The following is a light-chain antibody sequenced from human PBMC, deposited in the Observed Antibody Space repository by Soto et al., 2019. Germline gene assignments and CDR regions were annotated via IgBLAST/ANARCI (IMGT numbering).Light chain of an antibody. V-gene: IGKV1-39*01. CDR1: QSISSY. CDR2: AAS. J-gene: IGKJ1*01. CDR3: QQSYSTPRT. Sequence: DIKMTQSPSSLSASVDDRVTMTCRASQSISSYLNWYQQKPGKAPKLLIYAASSLQSGVPSRFSGSGSGTDFTLTISSLQPEDFATYYCQQSYSTPRTFGQGTKVDIK.